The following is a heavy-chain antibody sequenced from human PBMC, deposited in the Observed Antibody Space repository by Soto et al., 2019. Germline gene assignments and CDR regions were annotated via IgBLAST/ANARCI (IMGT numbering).Heavy chain of an antibody. D-gene: IGHD4-17*01. CDR3: AREGNGNHANYYYGMDV. CDR2: ISSSSSTI. Sequence: GGSLRLSCAASGFTFSSYSMNWVRQAPGKGLEWVSYISSSSSTIYYADSVKGRFTISRDNAKNSLYLQMNSLRDEDTAVYYCAREGNGNHANYYYGMDVWGQGTTVTVSS. J-gene: IGHJ6*02. V-gene: IGHV3-48*02. CDR1: GFTFSSYS.